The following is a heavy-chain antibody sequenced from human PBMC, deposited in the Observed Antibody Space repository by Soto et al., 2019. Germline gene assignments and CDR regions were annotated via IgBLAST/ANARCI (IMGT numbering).Heavy chain of an antibody. CDR2: ISTYNTNT. J-gene: IGHJ4*01. V-gene: IGHV1-18*04. CDR3: ARWAGQVRDYGGPFDY. Sequence: ASVKVSCKASGERFNTYGISWVRQAPGQGLEWMGWISTYNTNTNYAPKSQGRLLLTTDTSTTTVRMELRSLRPDDTAVYYCARWAGQVRDYGGPFDYWGDGTMVPDYS. CDR1: GERFNTYG. D-gene: IGHD4-17*01.